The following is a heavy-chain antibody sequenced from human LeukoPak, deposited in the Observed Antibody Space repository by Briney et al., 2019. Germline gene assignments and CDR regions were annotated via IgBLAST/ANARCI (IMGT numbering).Heavy chain of an antibody. V-gene: IGHV3-23*01. CDR3: TRRAGSYPNDY. CDR2: ISGSGGST. J-gene: IGHJ4*02. D-gene: IGHD1-26*01. Sequence: GGSLRLSCVASGLRFSSYAMSWVRQAPGKGLEWVSAISGSGGSTYYADSVKGRFTISRDNSKNTAYLQMNSLKTEDTAVYYCTRRAGSYPNDYWGQGTLVTVSS. CDR1: GLRFSSYA.